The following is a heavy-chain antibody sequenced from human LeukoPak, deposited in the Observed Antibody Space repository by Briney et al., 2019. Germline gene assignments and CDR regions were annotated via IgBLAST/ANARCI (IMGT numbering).Heavy chain of an antibody. CDR3: ARDGPASNWFDP. V-gene: IGHV3-23*01. D-gene: IGHD2-2*01. CDR2: ISGSGGNT. J-gene: IGHJ5*02. Sequence: GGSLRLSCAASGFTFSSYAMSWVRQAPGKGLEWVSAISGSGGNTYYADSVKGRFTISRDNSKNTLYLQMNSLRADDTAVYYCARDGPASNWFDPLGQGTLVTVSS. CDR1: GFTFSSYA.